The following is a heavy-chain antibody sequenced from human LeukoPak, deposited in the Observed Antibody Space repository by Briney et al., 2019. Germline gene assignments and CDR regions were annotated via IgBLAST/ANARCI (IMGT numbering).Heavy chain of an antibody. CDR2: INPNSGGT. CDR1: GYTFTGYY. CDR3: ARGDYGDYVGYYYYMDV. V-gene: IGHV1-2*02. Sequence: ASVKVSCKASGYTFTGYYMHWVRQAPGQGLEWMGWINPNSGGTNYAQKFQGRVTMTRDTSISTAYMELSRLRSDDTAVYYCARGDYGDYVGYYYYMDVWGKGTTVTISS. D-gene: IGHD4-17*01. J-gene: IGHJ6*03.